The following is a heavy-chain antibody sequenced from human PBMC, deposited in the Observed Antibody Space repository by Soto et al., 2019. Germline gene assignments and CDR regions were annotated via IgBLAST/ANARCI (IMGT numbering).Heavy chain of an antibody. D-gene: IGHD2-8*01. J-gene: IGHJ6*02. CDR1: GFTFSSYS. CDR3: ARVGRGVYGMDV. Sequence: EVQLVESGGXLVQPGGSLRLSCAASGFTFSSYSINWVRQAPGKGLEWFSYITSDSSTISYADSVKGRFTVSRDNAKNSLYLQMNSLRDEDTAVYYCARVGRGVYGMDVWGQGTSVTVSS. V-gene: IGHV3-48*02. CDR2: ITSDSSTI.